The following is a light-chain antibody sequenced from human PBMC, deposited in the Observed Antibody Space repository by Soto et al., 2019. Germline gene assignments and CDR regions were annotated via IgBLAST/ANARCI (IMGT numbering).Light chain of an antibody. CDR2: DVS. J-gene: IGLJ1*01. CDR3: CSYAGSFTYV. CDR1: SSDVGYYNY. Sequence: QSALTQPRSVSGSPGQSVTIYCTGTSSDVGYYNYVSWYQQHPGKAPKVMIYDVSKRPSGVPDRFSGSKSGNTASLTISGLQAEDEADYYCCSYAGSFTYVFGTGTKLTVL. V-gene: IGLV2-11*01.